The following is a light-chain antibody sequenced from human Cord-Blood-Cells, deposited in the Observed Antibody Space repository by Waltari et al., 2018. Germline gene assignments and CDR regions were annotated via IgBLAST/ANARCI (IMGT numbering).Light chain of an antibody. CDR3: QQLNSYPIT. Sequence: DIQLTQSPSFLSASVGDRVNITCRASQGISSYLAWYQQKPGKSPKLLIYAASTWQSGVPSRFSGSGSGTECTLTISSLQPEDFATYYCQQLNSYPITFGQGTRLEIK. CDR2: AAS. J-gene: IGKJ5*01. V-gene: IGKV1-9*01. CDR1: QGISSY.